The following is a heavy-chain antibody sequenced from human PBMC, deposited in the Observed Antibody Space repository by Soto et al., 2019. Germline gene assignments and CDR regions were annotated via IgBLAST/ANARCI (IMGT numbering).Heavy chain of an antibody. J-gene: IGHJ4*02. CDR1: GDSMSRSSYY. CDR2: IYHSGNT. Sequence: SETLSLTCTVSGDSMSRSSYYWGWIRQPPGKGLEWIGSIYHSGNTYYNPSLRSRATMSVDTSKNHFSLKMNSVTAADTAVFYCARLGECGLLFDCWGQRTLVTVSS. D-gene: IGHD3-10*01. CDR3: ARLGECGLLFDC. V-gene: IGHV4-39*02.